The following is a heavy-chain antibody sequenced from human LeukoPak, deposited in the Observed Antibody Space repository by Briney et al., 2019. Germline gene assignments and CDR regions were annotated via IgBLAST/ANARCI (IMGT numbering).Heavy chain of an antibody. CDR3: ARGAPGGNDYGDY. CDR1: GASISSYY. J-gene: IGHJ4*02. Sequence: PSETLSLTCTVSGASISSYYWSWIRQPPEKGLEWIGYIFHSGSTNYNPSLKSRVTISVDTSKNQLSLKLSPVTAADTAVYYCARGAPGGNDYGDYWGQGTLVTVSS. V-gene: IGHV4-59*01. CDR2: IFHSGST.